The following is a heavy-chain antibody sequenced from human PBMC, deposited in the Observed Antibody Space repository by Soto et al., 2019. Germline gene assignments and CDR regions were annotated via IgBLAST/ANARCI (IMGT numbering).Heavy chain of an antibody. CDR3: AKDWRHKYATDAFDI. D-gene: IGHD2-2*01. CDR2: ISYDGSEK. J-gene: IGHJ3*02. Sequence: GGSLRLSCAASRFSFSTYGMHWVRQAPGKGLEWVAVISYDGSEKYYADSVKGRFTISRDNSKNTLYLEMNSLTTEDTAVYYCAKDWRHKYATDAFDIWGQGTMVTVSS. V-gene: IGHV3-30*18. CDR1: RFSFSTYG.